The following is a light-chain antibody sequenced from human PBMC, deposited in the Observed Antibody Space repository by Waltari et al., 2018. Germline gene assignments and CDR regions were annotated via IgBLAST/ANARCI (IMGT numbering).Light chain of an antibody. J-gene: IGKJ4*01. CDR2: AAS. Sequence: DIQMNQSPSSLFESVGDRVTLTCRASQSSSSYLNWYQQQPGKSPKLLIYAASTLQSGVPTRFMGSVSGTDFTVTISCLQPEDIATYYCQQSYKPPLTVGAGTKVEI. CDR3: QQSYKPPLT. V-gene: IGKV1-39*01. CDR1: QSSSSY.